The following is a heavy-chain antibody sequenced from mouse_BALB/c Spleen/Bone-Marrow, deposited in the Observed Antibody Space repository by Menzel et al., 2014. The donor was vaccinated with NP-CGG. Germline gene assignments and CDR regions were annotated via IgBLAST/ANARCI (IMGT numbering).Heavy chain of an antibody. D-gene: IGHD1-1*01. Sequence: EVQLVESGAELVKPGASVKLSCTASGFNIKDTYMHWVKQRPEQGLEWIGRIDPANGNTKYDPKFQGKATITADTSSNTVYLQLSSLTSEDTAVYYCASYYYGSSLFAYWGQGTLVTVSA. CDR3: ASYYYGSSLFAY. CDR2: IDPANGNT. CDR1: GFNIKDTY. V-gene: IGHV14-3*02. J-gene: IGHJ3*01.